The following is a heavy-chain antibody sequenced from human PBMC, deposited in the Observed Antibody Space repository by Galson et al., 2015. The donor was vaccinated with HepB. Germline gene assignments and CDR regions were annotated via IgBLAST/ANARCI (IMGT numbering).Heavy chain of an antibody. CDR3: ARGFRAGIKSTYYYDSSGSIDAFDI. Sequence: SLRLSCAASGFTFSSYSMNWVRPAPGKGLEWISSISSSSSYIYYADSVKGRFTISRDNAKNSLYLQMNSLRAEDTAVYYCARGFRAGIKSTYYYDSSGSIDAFDIWGQGTMVTVSS. V-gene: IGHV3-21*01. CDR1: GFTFSSYS. J-gene: IGHJ3*02. D-gene: IGHD3-22*01. CDR2: ISSSSSYI.